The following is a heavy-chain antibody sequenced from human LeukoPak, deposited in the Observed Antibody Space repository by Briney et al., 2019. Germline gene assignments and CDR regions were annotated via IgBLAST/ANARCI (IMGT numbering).Heavy chain of an antibody. CDR2: IHPSTGNP. CDR3: ARAFQSLGGLSLPDY. CDR1: VYTFTNYA. V-gene: IGHV7-4-1*02. J-gene: IGHJ4*02. Sequence: ASVNVSCKSSVYTFTNYAMNWVRQAPGQALEWMGCIHPSTGNPTYTQGFTGRFVFSLDTSVSTTYLQISSLKAEDTAVYFCARAFQSLGGLSLPDYWGQGTLVTVSS. D-gene: IGHD3-16*02.